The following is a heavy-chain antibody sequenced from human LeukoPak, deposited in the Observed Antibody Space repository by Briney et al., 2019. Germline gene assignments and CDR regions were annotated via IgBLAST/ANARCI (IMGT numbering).Heavy chain of an antibody. J-gene: IGHJ3*02. CDR1: GGSISSYY. CDR3: ARENCHDYGHSDAFDI. CDR2: IYYSGST. Sequence: PSETLSLTCTVSGGSISSYYWSWIRQPPGKGLEWIGYIYYSGSTNYNPSLKSRVTISVDTSKNQFSLKLSSVTAADTAVYYCARENCHDYGHSDAFDIWGQGTMVTVSS. V-gene: IGHV4-59*01. D-gene: IGHD4-17*01.